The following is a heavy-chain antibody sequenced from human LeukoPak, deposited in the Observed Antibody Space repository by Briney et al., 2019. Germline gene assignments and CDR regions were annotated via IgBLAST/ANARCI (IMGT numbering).Heavy chain of an antibody. D-gene: IGHD6-19*01. CDR1: GFTFTEYA. J-gene: IGHJ4*02. Sequence: ASVKVSCKASGFTFTEYAIHWLRQAPGQSLEWXXXXXAGNGDKKYSQTLQARVTITRDTSANTADMELSSLRPEDTAVYYCARGRWERSGWYYLGYWGQGTLVTVSS. CDR3: ARGRWERSGWYYLGY. V-gene: IGHV1-3*01. CDR2: XXAGNGDK.